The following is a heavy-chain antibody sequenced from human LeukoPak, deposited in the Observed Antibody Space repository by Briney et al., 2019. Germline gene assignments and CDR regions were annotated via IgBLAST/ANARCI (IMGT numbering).Heavy chain of an antibody. CDR1: GGSISSGRYF. D-gene: IGHD6-13*01. CDR3: AGDPATGYISEAWFDS. Sequence: PSQTLSLTCTVSGGSISSGRYFWSWIRQPAGKGLEWIGRINARGSTNYNPSLKSRVTISIDTSKNQFSLKLSSVTAADTAIYYCAGDPATGYISEAWFDSWGQGTQVTVSS. V-gene: IGHV4-61*02. J-gene: IGHJ5*01. CDR2: INARGST.